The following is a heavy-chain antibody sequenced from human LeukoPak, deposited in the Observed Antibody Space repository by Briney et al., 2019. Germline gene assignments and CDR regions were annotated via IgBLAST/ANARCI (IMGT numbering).Heavy chain of an antibody. CDR2: IISIFGTA. V-gene: IGHV1-69*05. Sequence: SVKVSCQASGYTFTSYGISWVRQAAGQGLEWMGGIISIFGTANYAQKFQGRVTITTDESTSTAYVELSSLRSEDTAVYYCAREMDWNYGRYFDYWGQGTLVTVSS. CDR1: GYTFTSYG. J-gene: IGHJ4*02. D-gene: IGHD1-7*01. CDR3: AREMDWNYGRYFDY.